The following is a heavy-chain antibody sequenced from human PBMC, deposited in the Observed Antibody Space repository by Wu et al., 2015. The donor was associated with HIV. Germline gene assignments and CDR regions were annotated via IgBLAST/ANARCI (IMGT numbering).Heavy chain of an antibody. J-gene: IGHJ3*02. V-gene: IGHV1-2*02. D-gene: IGHD2-2*01. CDR3: ARVFVVVPAGFSGEITAFDI. Sequence: QVQLVQSGAEVKKPGASVKVSCKASGYIFSGHYMNWVRQAPGQGLEWMGWINPDSGGTRYAEKFQGRVTMTSDTSISTAYMELSSLRSDDTAVYYCARVFVVVPAGFSGEITAFDIWGQGTMVGVSS. CDR2: INPDSGGT. CDR1: GYIFSGHY.